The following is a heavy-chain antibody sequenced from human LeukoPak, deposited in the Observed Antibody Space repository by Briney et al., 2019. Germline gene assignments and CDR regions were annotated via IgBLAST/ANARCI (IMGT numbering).Heavy chain of an antibody. CDR1: VYTFTGYY. CDR2: INPNSGGT. J-gene: IGHJ3*02. D-gene: IGHD3-10*01. V-gene: IGHV1-2*02. CDR3: ARATAFLLWFGELMGAFDI. Sequence: ASVKVSCKASVYTFTGYYMHWVRQAPGQGLEWMGWINPNSGGTHYAQKFQGRVTMTRDTSISTAYMELSRLRSDDTAVYYCARATAFLLWFGELMGAFDIWGQGTMVTVSS.